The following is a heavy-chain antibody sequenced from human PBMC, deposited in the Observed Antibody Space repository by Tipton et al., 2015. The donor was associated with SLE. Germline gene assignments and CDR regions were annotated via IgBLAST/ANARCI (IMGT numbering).Heavy chain of an antibody. D-gene: IGHD3-3*01. V-gene: IGHV4-4*09. J-gene: IGHJ2*01. CDR2: IYTSGST. CDR3: ARHVGVTILGEGWYFDL. Sequence: TLSLTCTVSGGSISSYSWSWIRQPPGKGLEWIGYIYTSGSTKYNPSLKSRVTISVDTSKNQFSLKLSSVTAADTAVYYCARHVGVTILGEGWYFDLWGRGTLVTVSS. CDR1: GGSISSYS.